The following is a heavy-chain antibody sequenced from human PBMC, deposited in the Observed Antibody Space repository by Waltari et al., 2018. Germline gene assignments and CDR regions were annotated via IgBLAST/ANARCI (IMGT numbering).Heavy chain of an antibody. CDR2: IYYSGST. Sequence: QVQLQESGPGLVKPSETLSLTCTVSGGSISSYYWSWIRQPPGKGLEWIGYIYYSGSTNYNPSLKSRVTISVDTSKNQFSLKLSSVTAADTAVYYCARSRHSTVVTREFYYYYGMDVWGQGTTVTVSS. V-gene: IGHV4-59*01. CDR1: GGSISSYY. CDR3: ARSRHSTVVTREFYYYYGMDV. J-gene: IGHJ6*02. D-gene: IGHD4-17*01.